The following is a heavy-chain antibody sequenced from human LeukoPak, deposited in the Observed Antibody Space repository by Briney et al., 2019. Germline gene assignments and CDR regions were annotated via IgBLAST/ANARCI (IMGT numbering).Heavy chain of an antibody. CDR2: INPSGGST. CDR3: ARGGCGGDCSSDY. V-gene: IGHV1-46*01. Sequence: ASVKVSCKASGYSFTSHYMHWVRQAPGQGLEWMGIINPSGGSTSYAQKFQGRVTMTRDTSTSTVYMNLSSLRPEDTAVYYCARGGCGGDCSSDYWGQGTLVTVSS. D-gene: IGHD2-21*02. J-gene: IGHJ4*02. CDR1: GYSFTSHY.